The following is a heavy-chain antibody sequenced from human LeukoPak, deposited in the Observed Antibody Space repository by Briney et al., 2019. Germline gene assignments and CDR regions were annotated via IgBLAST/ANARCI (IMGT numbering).Heavy chain of an antibody. Sequence: GASVKVSCKASGYTFTGYYMHWVRQAPGQGLEWMGWINPNSGGTNYAQKFQGRVTMTRDTSISTAYMELSRLRSDDTAVYYCARGGSRLGTMIVVVNAFDIWGQGTMVTVSS. CDR2: INPNSGGT. J-gene: IGHJ3*02. CDR1: GYTFTGYY. V-gene: IGHV1-2*02. CDR3: ARGGSRLGTMIVVVNAFDI. D-gene: IGHD3-22*01.